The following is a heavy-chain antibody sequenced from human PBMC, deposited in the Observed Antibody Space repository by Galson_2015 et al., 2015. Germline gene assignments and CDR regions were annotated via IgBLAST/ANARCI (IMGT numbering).Heavy chain of an antibody. Sequence: SLRLSCAASGFTFSSYSMNWVRQAPGKGLEWVSSISSSSSYIYYADSVKGRFTISRDNAKNSLYLQMNSLRAEDTAVYYCARVRDIVVVVAALDYWGQGTLVTVSS. D-gene: IGHD2-15*01. V-gene: IGHV3-21*01. CDR1: GFTFSSYS. CDR2: ISSSSSYI. J-gene: IGHJ4*02. CDR3: ARVRDIVVVVAALDY.